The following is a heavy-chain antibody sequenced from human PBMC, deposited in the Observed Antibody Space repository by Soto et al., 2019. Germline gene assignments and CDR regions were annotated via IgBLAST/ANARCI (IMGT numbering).Heavy chain of an antibody. D-gene: IGHD4-17*01. Sequence: PGGSLRLSCAASGFTFSSYSMNWVRQAPGKGLEWVSSISSSSSYIYYADSVKGRFTISRDNAKNSLYLQMNSLRAEDTAVYYCARDQSYGDYSEYFQHWGQGTLVTVSS. CDR2: ISSSSSYI. J-gene: IGHJ1*01. CDR1: GFTFSSYS. V-gene: IGHV3-21*01. CDR3: ARDQSYGDYSEYFQH.